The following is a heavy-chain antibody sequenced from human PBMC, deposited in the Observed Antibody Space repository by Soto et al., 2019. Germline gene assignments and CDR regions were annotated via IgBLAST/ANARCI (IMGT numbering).Heavy chain of an antibody. V-gene: IGHV4-39*01. CDR3: ARHLKKGNSVIRGVDY. D-gene: IGHD3-10*01. CDR2: IYYSGST. CDR1: GGSISSNSYY. Sequence: QLQLQESGPGLVTPSETLSLTCTVSGGSISSNSYYWGWIRQPPGKGLEWIGSIYYSGSTYYNSSLKSRVTISDDTSKNQFSLNLGSVTAADTAVYYCARHLKKGNSVIRGVDYWGQGTPVTVSS. J-gene: IGHJ4*02.